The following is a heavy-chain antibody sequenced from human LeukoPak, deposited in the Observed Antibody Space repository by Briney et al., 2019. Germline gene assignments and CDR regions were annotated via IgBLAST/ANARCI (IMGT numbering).Heavy chain of an antibody. CDR1: GFTFSSHSSYS. V-gene: IGHV3-21*01. D-gene: IGHD3-10*01. Sequence: GGSLRLSCAASGFTFSSHSSYSMHWVRQAPGKGLEWVSSISSSSSYIYYADSVKGRFTISRDNAKNALYLKMNSLRAEDTAVYYCARVSGSNAFDIWGQGTMVTVSS. CDR3: ARVSGSNAFDI. CDR2: ISSSSSYI. J-gene: IGHJ3*02.